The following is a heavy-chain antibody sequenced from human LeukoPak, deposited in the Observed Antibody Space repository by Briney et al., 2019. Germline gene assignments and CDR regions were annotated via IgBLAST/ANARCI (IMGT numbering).Heavy chain of an antibody. CDR1: GFTFSSYG. D-gene: IGHD2-2*01. Sequence: PGGSLRLSCPASGFTFSSYGMHWVRQAPGKGLEWVVFIRYDGSNKYYADSVKGRFTISRDNSKNTLYLQMNSLRAEDTAVYYCAKAGLYCSSTSCYHYYYYYMDVWGKGTMVTVSS. CDR2: IRYDGSNK. J-gene: IGHJ6*03. V-gene: IGHV3-30*02. CDR3: AKAGLYCSSTSCYHYYYYYMDV.